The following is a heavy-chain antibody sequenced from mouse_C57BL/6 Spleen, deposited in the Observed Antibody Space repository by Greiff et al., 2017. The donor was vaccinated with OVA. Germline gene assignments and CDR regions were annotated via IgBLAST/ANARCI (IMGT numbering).Heavy chain of an antibody. CDR2: IWRGGST. J-gene: IGHJ1*03. CDR1: GFSLTSYG. Sequence: VQLKESGPGLVQPSQSLSITCTVSGFSLTSYGVHWVRQSPGKGLEWLGVIWRGGSTDYNAAFMSRLSITKDNSKSQVFFKMNSLQADDTAIYYCAKNSHDGYPWYFDVWGTGTTVTVSS. V-gene: IGHV2-5*01. CDR3: AKNSHDGYPWYFDV. D-gene: IGHD2-3*01.